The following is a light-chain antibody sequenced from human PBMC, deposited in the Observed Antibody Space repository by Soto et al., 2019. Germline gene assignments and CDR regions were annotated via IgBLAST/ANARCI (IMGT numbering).Light chain of an antibody. V-gene: IGKV3-15*01. J-gene: IGKJ1*01. CDR3: QQYNNWWT. CDR2: GAS. CDR1: QSVSNN. Sequence: EIVMTQSPATLSVSPGERATLSCRASQSVSNNLAWYQQKPGQAPSLLIYGASTRATGIPARFSGSGSGTDFTLNIRSLQSEDFAVYYCQQYNNWWTFGQGTKVEIK.